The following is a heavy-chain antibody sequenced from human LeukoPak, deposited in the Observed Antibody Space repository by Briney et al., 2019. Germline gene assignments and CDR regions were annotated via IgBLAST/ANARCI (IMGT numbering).Heavy chain of an antibody. J-gene: IGHJ4*02. D-gene: IGHD3-10*01. CDR1: GYTFIDYY. CDR2: INPKNGDT. Sequence: ASVKVSCKASGYTFIDYYMHWARQAPGQGLEWVAWINPKNGDTKYAQKFQGRVTVTRDTSINTAYMELRSLRSDDTAVYYCAREWDYYAVWGQGTMVSVSS. CDR3: AREWDYYAV. V-gene: IGHV1-2*02.